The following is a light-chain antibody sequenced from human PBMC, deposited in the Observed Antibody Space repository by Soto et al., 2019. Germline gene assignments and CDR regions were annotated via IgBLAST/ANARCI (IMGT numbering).Light chain of an antibody. CDR1: SSNIGAGYD. Sequence: QSALTQPPSVSGAPGQRVTISCTGSSSNIGAGYDAHWYQQLPGTAPKLLIYGSSNRPSGVPDRFSGSKSGTSASLAITGLQPEDEADYYCQSYDSSLGGNYVFGTGTKLTVL. J-gene: IGLJ1*01. CDR3: QSYDSSLGGNYV. V-gene: IGLV1-40*01. CDR2: GSS.